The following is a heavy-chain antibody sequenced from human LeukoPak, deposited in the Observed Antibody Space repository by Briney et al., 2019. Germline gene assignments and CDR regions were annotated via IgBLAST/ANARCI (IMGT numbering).Heavy chain of an antibody. Sequence: SETLSLTCTVSGGSISSYYWSWIRQPPGKGLEWIGYIYYSGSTNYNPSLKSRVTISVDTSKNQFSLKLSSVTAADTAVYYCARHQRSTRYCSSTSCYSIFNWFDPWGQGTLVTVSS. V-gene: IGHV4-59*08. CDR1: GGSISSYY. CDR2: IYYSGST. J-gene: IGHJ5*02. CDR3: ARHQRSTRYCSSTSCYSIFNWFDP. D-gene: IGHD2-2*01.